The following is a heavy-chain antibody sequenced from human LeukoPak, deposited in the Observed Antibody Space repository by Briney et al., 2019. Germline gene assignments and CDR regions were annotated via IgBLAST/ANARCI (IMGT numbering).Heavy chain of an antibody. CDR3: ANLEELTSFDL. D-gene: IGHD1-26*01. Sequence: PGGSLRLSCAASGFTLSNYGIHWVRQAPGKGLEWVAVISYDGSIKYYADSVKGRFTISRDNSKNTLYLQMNSLRPEDTAIYYCANLEELTSFDLWGRGTLVTVSS. CDR2: ISYDGSIK. V-gene: IGHV3-30*18. J-gene: IGHJ2*01. CDR1: GFTLSNYG.